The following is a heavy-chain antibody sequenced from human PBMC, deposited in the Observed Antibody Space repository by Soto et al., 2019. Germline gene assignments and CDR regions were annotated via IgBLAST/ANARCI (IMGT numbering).Heavy chain of an antibody. CDR2: ISGSGGST. D-gene: IGHD3-16*01. V-gene: IGHV3-23*01. J-gene: IGHJ6*03. CDR3: AKDLHLGGGIYYYYYYMDV. CDR1: GFTFSSYA. Sequence: EVQLLESGGGLVQPGGSLRLSCAASGFTFSSYAMSWVRQAPGKGLEWVSAISGSGGSTYYADSVKGRFTISRDNSKNTLYLQMNSLRAEDTAVYYCAKDLHLGGGIYYYYYYMDVWGKGTTVTVSS.